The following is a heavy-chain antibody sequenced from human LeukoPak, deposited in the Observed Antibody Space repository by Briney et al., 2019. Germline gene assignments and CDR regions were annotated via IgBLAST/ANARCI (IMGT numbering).Heavy chain of an antibody. CDR2: ISYDGSNK. V-gene: IGHV3-30-3*01. D-gene: IGHD1-26*01. CDR3: AREGATLYYFDY. Sequence: AVISYDGSNKYYADSVKGRFTISRDNSKNTLYLQMNSLRAEDTAVYYCAREGATLYYFDYWGQGTLVTVSS. J-gene: IGHJ4*02.